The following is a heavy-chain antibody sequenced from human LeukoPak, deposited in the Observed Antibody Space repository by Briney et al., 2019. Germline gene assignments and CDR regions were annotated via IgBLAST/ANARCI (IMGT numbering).Heavy chain of an antibody. V-gene: IGHV3-30*18. Sequence: PGGSLRLSCAASGFTFSSYSMNWVRQAPGKGLEWVAVISYDGSNKYYADSVKGRFTISRDNSKNTLYLQMNSLRAEDTAVYYCAKGWGIQLWLLFDYWGQGTLVTVSS. CDR3: AKGWGIQLWLLFDY. J-gene: IGHJ4*02. CDR2: ISYDGSNK. CDR1: GFTFSSYS. D-gene: IGHD5-18*01.